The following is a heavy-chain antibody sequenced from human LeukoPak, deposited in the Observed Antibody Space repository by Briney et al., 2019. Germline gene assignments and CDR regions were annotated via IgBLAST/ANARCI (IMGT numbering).Heavy chain of an antibody. CDR3: ARDSPLKGYNSGWATNSFDF. Sequence: GGSLRVSCAASGFNFRSYAMSWVRQAPGKGLEWVSTVTGGAVATYYADSVRGRHTISRDNSKNTLYLQMNSLRAEDTAVYYCARDSPLKGYNSGWATNSFDFWGQGTMVTVSS. CDR2: VTGGAVAT. V-gene: IGHV3-23*01. D-gene: IGHD6-19*01. J-gene: IGHJ4*02. CDR1: GFNFRSYA.